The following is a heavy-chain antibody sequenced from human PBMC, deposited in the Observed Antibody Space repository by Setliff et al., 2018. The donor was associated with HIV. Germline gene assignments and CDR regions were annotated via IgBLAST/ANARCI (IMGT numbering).Heavy chain of an antibody. CDR1: GGSISNKTHY. CDR3: ARLGYSIDLRRLDY. Sequence: PSETLSLTCTVSGGSISNKTHYWGWIRQPPGRGLEWIGSIYYSGSTYYNPSLKSRLTISIDTSKNQFSLKLNSVTATDTALYYCARLGYSIDLRRLDYWDQGAQVTVSS. V-gene: IGHV4-39*01. D-gene: IGHD6-13*01. CDR2: IYYSGST. J-gene: IGHJ4*02.